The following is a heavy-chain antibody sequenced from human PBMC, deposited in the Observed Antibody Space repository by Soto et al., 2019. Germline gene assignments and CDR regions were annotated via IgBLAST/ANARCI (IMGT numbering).Heavy chain of an antibody. D-gene: IGHD6-19*01. CDR1: GFTFSSYA. CDR2: IRWNSGSI. Sequence: EVQLLESGGGLVQPGGSLRLSCAASGFTFSSYAMSWVRQAPGKGLEWVSGIRWNSGSIGYADSVKGRFTISRDNAKNSLYLQMNSLRAEVTALYYGAKDTSSGWYWSFDLWGRGTLVTVSS. V-gene: IGHV3-9*01. J-gene: IGHJ2*01. CDR3: AKDTSSGWYWSFDL.